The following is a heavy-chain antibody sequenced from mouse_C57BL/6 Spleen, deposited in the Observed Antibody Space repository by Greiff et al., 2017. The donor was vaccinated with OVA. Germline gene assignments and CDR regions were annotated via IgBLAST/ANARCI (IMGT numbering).Heavy chain of an antibody. J-gene: IGHJ1*03. CDR1: GYTFTDYN. Sequence: EVQLQQSGPELVKPGASVKMSCKASGYTFTDYNMHWVKQSHGKSLEWIGYINPNNGGTSYNQKFKGKATLTVNKSSSTAYMELRSLTSEDSAVYYCARSRIYYDYDEGAYFDVWGTGTTVTVSS. D-gene: IGHD2-4*01. CDR3: ARSRIYYDYDEGAYFDV. V-gene: IGHV1-22*01. CDR2: INPNNGGT.